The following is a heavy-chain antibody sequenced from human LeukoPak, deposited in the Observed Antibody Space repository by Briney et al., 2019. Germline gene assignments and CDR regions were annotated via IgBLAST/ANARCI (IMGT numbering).Heavy chain of an antibody. CDR2: ISSRSSTI. D-gene: IGHD1-1*01. CDR1: GFTFSSYS. J-gene: IGHJ4*02. V-gene: IGHV3-48*02. CDR3: ARYMNGFDY. Sequence: GGSLRLSCAASGFTFSSYSMNWVRQAPGKGLEWVSHISSRSSTIYYGDSVKGRFTISRDNAKNSLNLQMNSLRDEDTAIYHCARYMNGFDYWGQGTLVTVSS.